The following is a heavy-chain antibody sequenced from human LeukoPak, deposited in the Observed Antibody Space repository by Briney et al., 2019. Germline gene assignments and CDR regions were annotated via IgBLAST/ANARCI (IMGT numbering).Heavy chain of an antibody. D-gene: IGHD6-6*01. CDR3: ARAIAARPGYFGY. CDR1: GGSISSHY. J-gene: IGHJ4*02. V-gene: IGHV4-59*11. CDR2: LYYSGST. Sequence: SETLSLTCTVSGGSISSHYWSWIRQPPGKGLEWIGYLYYSGSTNYNPSLKSRVTISVDTSKNQFSLKLNSVTAADTAVYYCARAIAARPGYFGYWGQGTLVTVSS.